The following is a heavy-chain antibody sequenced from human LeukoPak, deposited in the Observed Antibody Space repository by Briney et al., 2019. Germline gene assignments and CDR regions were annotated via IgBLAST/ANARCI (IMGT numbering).Heavy chain of an antibody. V-gene: IGHV1-2*02. J-gene: IGHJ4*02. Sequence: ASVKVSCKASGYTFTGYYMHWVRQAPGQGLEWMGWINPNSGGTNYAQKFQGRVTMTRDTSIITAYMELNRLRSDDTAVYYCARAKRQGFIPYFDYWGQGTLVTVSS. CDR1: GYTFTGYY. CDR3: ARAKRQGFIPYFDY. CDR2: INPNSGGT. D-gene: IGHD2-21*01.